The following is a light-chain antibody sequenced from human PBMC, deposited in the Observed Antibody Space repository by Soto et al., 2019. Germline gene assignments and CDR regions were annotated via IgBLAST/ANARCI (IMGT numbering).Light chain of an antibody. CDR1: QDISSW. CDR3: QQSYSTPLT. Sequence: DIQMTQSPSSVSASVGDRVTLTCRASQDISSWLAWYQQKPGKAPKLLIYAASSLQSGVPSRFSGSGSGTDFTLTISSLQPEDVATYDCQQSYSTPLTFGGGTKVDIK. J-gene: IGKJ4*01. V-gene: IGKV1-12*01. CDR2: AAS.